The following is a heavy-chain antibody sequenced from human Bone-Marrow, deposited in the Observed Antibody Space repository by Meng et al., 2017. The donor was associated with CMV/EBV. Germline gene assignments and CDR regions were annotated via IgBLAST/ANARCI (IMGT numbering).Heavy chain of an antibody. J-gene: IGHJ6*01. CDR2: ISYDGTNR. V-gene: IGHV3-30*04. CDR1: EFTFSTYA. CDR3: ARSLAAAANYYHGMDV. Sequence: GESLKISCAASEFTFSTYAMHWVRQAPGKGLEWVALISYDGTNRYFADSVRGRFTISRDNSKNTLFLQMISLRPEDTAVYYCARSLAAAANYYHGMDVWGQGTTVTGSS. D-gene: IGHD6-25*01.